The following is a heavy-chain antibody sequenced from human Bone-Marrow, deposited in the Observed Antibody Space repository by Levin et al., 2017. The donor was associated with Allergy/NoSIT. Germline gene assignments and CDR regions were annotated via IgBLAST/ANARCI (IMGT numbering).Heavy chain of an antibody. Sequence: SCTVSGFTFGTYSMSWVRQAPGKGLEWVANIKDGGSERYYVESVKGRFTISRDDAKNSLYLQMNSLRAEDTAVYYCARDRSALLWFGESPDAFDFWGQGTVVTVSS. J-gene: IGHJ3*01. V-gene: IGHV3-7*04. CDR2: IKDGGSER. CDR3: ARDRSALLWFGESPDAFDF. D-gene: IGHD3-10*01. CDR1: GFTFGTYS.